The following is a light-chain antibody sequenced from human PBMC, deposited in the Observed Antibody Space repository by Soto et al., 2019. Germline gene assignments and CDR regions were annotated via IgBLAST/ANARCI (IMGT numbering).Light chain of an antibody. CDR1: QSLNRD. J-gene: IGKJ1*01. V-gene: IGKV3-11*01. CDR3: QQRLNWPPG. CDR2: GAF. Sequence: IVMTQSPATLSMSPGERATLSCRASQSLNRDLAWYQQKPGQAPRLLIVGAFIRANGIPARFSGRGSGTDFTLTISDLEPADFGLYYCQQRLNWPPGFGQGTK.